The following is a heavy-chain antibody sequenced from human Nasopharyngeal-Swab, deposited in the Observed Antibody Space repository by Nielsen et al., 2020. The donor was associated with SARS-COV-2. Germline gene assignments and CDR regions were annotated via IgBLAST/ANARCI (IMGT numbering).Heavy chain of an antibody. J-gene: IGHJ4*02. V-gene: IGHV4-59*01. D-gene: IGHD6-13*01. Sequence: IRQPPGKGLEWIGYIYYSGSTNYNPSLKSRVTISVDTSKNQFSLKLSSVTAADTAVYYCARDGYSSSRTLDYWDQGTLVTVSS. CDR2: IYYSGST. CDR3: ARDGYSSSRTLDY.